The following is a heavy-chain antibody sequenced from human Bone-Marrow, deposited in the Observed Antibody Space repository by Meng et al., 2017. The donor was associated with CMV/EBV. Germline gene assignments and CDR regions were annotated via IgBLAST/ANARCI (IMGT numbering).Heavy chain of an antibody. J-gene: IGHJ3*02. CDR2: ISSSSSTI. V-gene: IGHV3-48*01. CDR1: GFTFSSYS. CDR3: ASQRGGHSGSYLLRAFDI. D-gene: IGHD1-26*01. Sequence: GGSLRLSCAASGFTFSSYSMNWVRQAPGKGLEWVSYISSSSSTIYYADSVKGRFTISRDNSKNTLYLQMNSLRAEDTAVYYCASQRGGHSGSYLLRAFDIWGQGTMVTVSS.